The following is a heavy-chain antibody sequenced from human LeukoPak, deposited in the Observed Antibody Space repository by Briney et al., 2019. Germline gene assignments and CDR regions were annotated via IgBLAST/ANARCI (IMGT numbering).Heavy chain of an antibody. Sequence: PGGSLRLSCAASGFTFSTYWMNWVRQAPGKGLEWVANIKQDGSEDYYVDSVKGRFTISRDNAKNSLYLQMNSLRAEDTSVYYCARGRCSSTSCFSNYYYYMDVWGQGTTVTVSS. CDR1: GFTFSTYW. J-gene: IGHJ6*03. V-gene: IGHV3-7*01. CDR2: IKQDGSED. CDR3: ARGRCSSTSCFSNYYYYMDV. D-gene: IGHD2-2*01.